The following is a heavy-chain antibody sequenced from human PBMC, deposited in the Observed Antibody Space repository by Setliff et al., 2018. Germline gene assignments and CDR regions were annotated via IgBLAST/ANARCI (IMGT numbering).Heavy chain of an antibody. CDR1: GYTFTNYA. CDR2: INTNTGNP. CDR3: ARGSRFGTIVYKGDYYMDV. J-gene: IGHJ6*03. D-gene: IGHD3-10*01. V-gene: IGHV7-4-1*02. Sequence: ASVKVSCEASGYTFTNYAMTWMRQAPGQGLEYMGWINTNTGNPIYAQGSTGRFVFSLDTSVSTAYLQISSLKSEDTAVYYCARGSRFGTIVYKGDYYMDVWGKGTTVTVSS.